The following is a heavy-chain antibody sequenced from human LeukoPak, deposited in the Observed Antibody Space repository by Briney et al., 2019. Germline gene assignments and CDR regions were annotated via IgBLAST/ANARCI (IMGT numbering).Heavy chain of an antibody. CDR2: IYHSGSGST. Sequence: SETLSLTCTVSGGSISSGGHSWSWIRQPPGKGLEWIGYIYHSGSGSTYYNPSLKSRVTISIDKSKNQFSLKLNSVTAADTAVYYCARGGFRAAAGTALWYRGQGTLVTVSS. J-gene: IGHJ4*02. CDR3: ARGGFRAAAGTALWY. V-gene: IGHV4-30-2*01. CDR1: GGSISSGGHS. D-gene: IGHD6-13*01.